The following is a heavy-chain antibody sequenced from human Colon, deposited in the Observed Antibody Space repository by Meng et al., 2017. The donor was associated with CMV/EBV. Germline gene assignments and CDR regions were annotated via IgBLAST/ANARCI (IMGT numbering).Heavy chain of an antibody. V-gene: IGHV3-30*04. CDR3: ARDQDCNNLSCDGFDH. J-gene: IGHJ4*02. CDR2: ISYDGRNK. Sequence: LRISCEASGFTFSNYALHWVRQAPGKGLEWVGVISYDGRNKYYGDSVKGRFTISRDNSKNTLYLQLNSLKAEDTAVYYCARDQDCNNLSCDGFDHWGQGTLVTVSS. D-gene: IGHD2-21*01. CDR1: GFTFSNYA.